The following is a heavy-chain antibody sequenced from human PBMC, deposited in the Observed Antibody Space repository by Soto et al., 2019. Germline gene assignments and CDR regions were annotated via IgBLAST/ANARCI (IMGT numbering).Heavy chain of an antibody. CDR2: IYYSGST. CDR1: GDSISSSKYY. J-gene: IGHJ6*02. V-gene: IGHV4-39*01. Sequence: SETLSLTCTFSGDSISSSKYYWGWIRQPPGKGLEWIGTIYYSGSTYYNPSLKSRVTISVDTSKNQFSLKLSSVTAADTAVYYCASRESSGWYFDYYYGMDVWGQGTTVTVSS. D-gene: IGHD6-19*01. CDR3: ASRESSGWYFDYYYGMDV.